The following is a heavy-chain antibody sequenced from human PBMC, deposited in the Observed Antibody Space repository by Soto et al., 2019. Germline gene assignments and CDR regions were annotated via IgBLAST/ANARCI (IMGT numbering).Heavy chain of an antibody. CDR2: IYYSGST. J-gene: IGHJ4*02. D-gene: IGHD1-26*01. Sequence: QLQLQESGPGLVKPSETLSLTCTVSGGSISSSSYYWGWIRQPPGKGLEWIGRIYYSGSTYYNPSLKSRVTISVDTSQNQFSLKLSSVTAADAAVYYCARQEGYSGSWSQGTLVTVSS. CDR1: GGSISSSSYY. V-gene: IGHV4-39*01. CDR3: ARQEGYSGS.